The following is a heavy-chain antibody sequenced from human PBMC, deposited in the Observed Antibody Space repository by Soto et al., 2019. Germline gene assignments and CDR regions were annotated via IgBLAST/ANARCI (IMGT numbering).Heavy chain of an antibody. Sequence: EEQLVESGGGLVERGGSLRLSCAASGLTFSIAWLSWVRQAPGKGLEWVGRIKNKADGGTTDNAAAVKDRFTISRDDSKSTLYLQMNSLKTEDTAMYYCTSMNDRDAFDIWGQGTMVTVSS. J-gene: IGHJ3*02. CDR3: TSMNDRDAFDI. D-gene: IGHD1-1*01. V-gene: IGHV3-15*01. CDR2: IKNKADGGTT. CDR1: GLTFSIAW.